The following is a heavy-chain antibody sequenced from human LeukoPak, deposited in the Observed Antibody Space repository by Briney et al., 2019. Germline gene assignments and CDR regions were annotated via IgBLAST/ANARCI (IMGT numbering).Heavy chain of an antibody. Sequence: GGSLRLSCAASGFTFSSYSMNWVRQAPGKGLEWVSYISSSRSTIYYADSVKGRFTISRDNAKNSLYLQMNSLRAEDTAVYYCARQPVDTATDAFDIWGQGTMVTVSS. CDR2: ISSSRSTI. CDR1: GFTFSSYS. V-gene: IGHV3-48*04. D-gene: IGHD5-18*01. CDR3: ARQPVDTATDAFDI. J-gene: IGHJ3*02.